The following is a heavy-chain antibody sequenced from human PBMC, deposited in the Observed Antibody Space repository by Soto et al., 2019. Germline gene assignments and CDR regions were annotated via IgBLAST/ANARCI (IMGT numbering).Heavy chain of an antibody. J-gene: IGHJ4*02. Sequence: SVKVSCKASGFTFTSSAVQWVRQARGQRLEWIGWIVVGSGNTNYAQKFQGRVTMTRDTSTSTVYMELSSLRSEDTAVYYCARVGRNILTGYYTSHFDYWGQGTLVTVSS. CDR1: GFTFTSSA. D-gene: IGHD3-9*01. CDR2: IVVGSGNT. V-gene: IGHV1-58*01. CDR3: ARVGRNILTGYYTSHFDY.